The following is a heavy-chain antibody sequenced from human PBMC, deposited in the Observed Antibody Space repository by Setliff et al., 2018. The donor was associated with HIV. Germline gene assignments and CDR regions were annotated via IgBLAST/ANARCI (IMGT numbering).Heavy chain of an antibody. J-gene: IGHJ3*02. CDR3: AKVFAFGIDGFDI. D-gene: IGHD3-10*01. CDR1: GFTFSNYA. CDR2: VGAVGSPT. Sequence: GESLRLSCAASGFTFSNYAMGWVRQGPGKGLEWVSTVGAVGSPTHYAESVRGRSTISKDNSKSTLSLQMNSLREEDTAVYFCAKVFAFGIDGFDIWGQGTMVTVSS. V-gene: IGHV3-23*01.